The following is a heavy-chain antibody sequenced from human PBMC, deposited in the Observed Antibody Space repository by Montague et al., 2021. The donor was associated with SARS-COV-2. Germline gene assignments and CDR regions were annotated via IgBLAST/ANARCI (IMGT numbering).Heavy chain of an antibody. CDR1: RFTFSSAW. Sequence: SLRLSCAASRFTFSSAWMTWVRQSPGKGLEWVGRIKSKAVGGAIQYATSVKGRFTISRDDSENTLYLQMDSLTTEDTAVYYCTADFSDTAEQMAQTDLWGQGTLVTVS. V-gene: IGHV3-15*01. J-gene: IGHJ5*02. D-gene: IGHD5-24*01. CDR3: TADFSDTAEQMAQTDL. CDR2: IKSKAVGGAI.